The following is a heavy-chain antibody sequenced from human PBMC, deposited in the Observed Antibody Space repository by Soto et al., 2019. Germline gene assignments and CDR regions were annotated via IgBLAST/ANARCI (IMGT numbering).Heavy chain of an antibody. CDR1: GGSISSSSYY. V-gene: IGHV4-39*01. CDR3: ARQTGADIYCYYVMDV. D-gene: IGHD1-1*01. J-gene: IGHJ6*02. Sequence: QLQLQESGPGLVKPSETLSLTCTVSGGSISSSSYYWGWIRQPPGKGLEWIGSIYYSGSTYYNPSLKSRVTISVDTTKNQFSRKLSSVTAADTAVYYCARQTGADIYCYYVMDVWGQGTTVTVSS. CDR2: IYYSGST.